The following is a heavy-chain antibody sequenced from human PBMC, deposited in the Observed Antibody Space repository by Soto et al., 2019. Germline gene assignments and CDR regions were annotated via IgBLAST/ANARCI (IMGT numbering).Heavy chain of an antibody. CDR2: IDHSGSI. CDR3: ATGGGAAPGT. V-gene: IGHV4-34*01. Sequence: SETLSLTCAVYGGSFSGYYWSWIRQTPGKGLEWIGEIDHSGSIKYNPSLESRVSISLDTSRNQFSLKLSSVTAADSAVFYCATGGGAAPGTWGQGTLVTVSS. J-gene: IGHJ4*02. D-gene: IGHD6-13*01. CDR1: GGSFSGYY.